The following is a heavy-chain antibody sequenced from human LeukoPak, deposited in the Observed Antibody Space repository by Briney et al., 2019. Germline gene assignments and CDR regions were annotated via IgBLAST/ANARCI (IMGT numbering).Heavy chain of an antibody. J-gene: IGHJ4*02. V-gene: IGHV3-73*01. CDR3: TWFGELANAY. CDR1: GFTFSGSA. D-gene: IGHD3-10*01. Sequence: GGSLRLSCAASGFTFSGSAMHWVRQASGKGLEWVGRIRSKANSYATAYAASVKGRFTISRDDSKNTAYLQMNSLKTEDTAVYYCTWFGELANAYWGQGTLVTVSS. CDR2: IRSKANSYAT.